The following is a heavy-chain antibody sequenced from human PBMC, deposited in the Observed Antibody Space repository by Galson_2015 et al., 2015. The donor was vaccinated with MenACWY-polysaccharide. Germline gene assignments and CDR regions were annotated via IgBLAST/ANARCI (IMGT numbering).Heavy chain of an antibody. CDR1: GFTFTKYP. Sequence: SLRLSCAVSGFTFTKYPMHWVRQAPGKGLVWLAVISYDGKAAFYANSVKGRFTISRDNSDNTLYLQMNSLRADDTALYYCARDQGVVVTASSFDYWGQGNLVTVSS. V-gene: IGHV3-30*04. J-gene: IGHJ4*02. CDR3: ARDQGVVVTASSFDY. D-gene: IGHD2-21*02. CDR2: ISYDGKAA.